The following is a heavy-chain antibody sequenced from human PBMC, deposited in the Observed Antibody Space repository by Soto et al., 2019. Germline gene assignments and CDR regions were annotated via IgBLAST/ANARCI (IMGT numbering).Heavy chain of an antibody. CDR1: GGSLSGYY. J-gene: IGHJ4*02. D-gene: IGHD5-18*01. V-gene: IGHV4-34*01. Sequence: ETLTLPSALYGGSLSGYYWSWIRQPPGKGLEWIGEINHSGSTNYNPSLKSRVTISVDTSKNQFSLKLSSVTAADTAVYYCERGASRGYSYGPSEYWGRGTLVTVSS. CDR2: INHSGST. CDR3: ERGASRGYSYGPSEY.